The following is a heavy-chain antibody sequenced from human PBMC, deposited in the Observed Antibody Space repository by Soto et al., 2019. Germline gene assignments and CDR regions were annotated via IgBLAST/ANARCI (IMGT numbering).Heavy chain of an antibody. V-gene: IGHV1-69*08. D-gene: IGHD2-15*01. CDR2: SIPILNTA. CDR1: GGSFTSYT. Sequence: QVQLVQSGAEVKKPGSSVRVSCKASGGSFTSYTISWVRQAPGQGLEWMGVSIPILNTANYAQKFQGRVTITADKITNTAYMELSSLRSDDTAVYYCARDSLREKEQVVRNYYYYGMDVWGQGTTVTVSS. J-gene: IGHJ6*02. CDR3: ARDSLREKEQVVRNYYYYGMDV.